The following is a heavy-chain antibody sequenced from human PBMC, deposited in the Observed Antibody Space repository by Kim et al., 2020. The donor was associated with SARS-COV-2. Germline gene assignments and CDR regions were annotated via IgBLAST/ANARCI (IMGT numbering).Heavy chain of an antibody. V-gene: IGHV3-21*01. CDR2: ISSTSKYI. J-gene: IGHJ4*02. D-gene: IGHD2-15*01. CDR3: ARARWTPNYYFDY. Sequence: GGSLRLSCVASGFTFSTNNINWVRQAPGKGLEWVSSISSTSKYIYYADSVKGRFTVSRDNAKNSLYLQMNSLRAEDTAVYYCARARWTPNYYFDYWGRGTLVTVSS. CDR1: GFTFSTNN.